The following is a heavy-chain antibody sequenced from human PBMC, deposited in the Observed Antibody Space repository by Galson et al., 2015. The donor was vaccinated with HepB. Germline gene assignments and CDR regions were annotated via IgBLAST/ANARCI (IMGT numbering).Heavy chain of an antibody. Sequence: PALVKPTQTLTLTCTFSGFSLSTSGMCVSWIRQPPGKALEWLARIDWDDDKYYSTSLKTRLTISKDTSKNQVVLTMTNMDPVDTATYYCAHLKLNVPATPFDYWGQGTLVTVSS. D-gene: IGHD2-2*01. V-gene: IGHV2-70*11. CDR2: IDWDDDK. J-gene: IGHJ4*02. CDR3: AHLKLNVPATPFDY. CDR1: GFSLSTSGMC.